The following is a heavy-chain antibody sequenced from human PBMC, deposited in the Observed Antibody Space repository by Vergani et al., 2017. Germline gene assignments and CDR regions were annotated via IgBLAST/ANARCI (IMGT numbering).Heavy chain of an antibody. V-gene: IGHV1-8*01. Sequence: QVQLVQSGAEVKKPGASVKVSCKASGYTFTSYDINWVRQATGQGLEWMGWMNPNSGNTGYAQKFQGRVTMTRNTSISTAYMELSSLRSEDTAVYYCAREEMVRGVIGWRGGDLSYYYYYGMDVWGQGTTVTVSS. CDR3: AREEMVRGVIGWRGGDLSYYYYYGMDV. CDR1: GYTFTSYD. D-gene: IGHD3-10*01. CDR2: MNPNSGNT. J-gene: IGHJ6*02.